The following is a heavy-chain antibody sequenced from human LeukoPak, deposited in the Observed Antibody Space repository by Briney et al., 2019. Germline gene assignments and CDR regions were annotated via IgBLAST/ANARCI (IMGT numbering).Heavy chain of an antibody. J-gene: IGHJ4*02. V-gene: IGHV4-4*07. CDR2: IYTSGST. D-gene: IGHD6-13*01. CDR1: GGSISNYL. CDR3: ARAPVAGSSWYTYYFDY. Sequence: SETLSLTCTVSGGSISNYLWDWIRQPAGKGLEWIGRIYTSGSTNYNPSLKSRVTMSVDTTRSQFSLKLSSMTAADTAVYYCARAPVAGSSWYTYYFDYWGQGTLVTVSS.